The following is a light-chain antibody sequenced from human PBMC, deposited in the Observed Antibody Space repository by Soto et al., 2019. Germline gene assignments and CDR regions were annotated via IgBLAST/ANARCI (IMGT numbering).Light chain of an antibody. CDR2: EVS. CDR3: SSYINSITFVV. CDR1: SSDVGGYNY. V-gene: IGLV2-14*01. Sequence: QSVLTQPASVSGSPGQSITISCTGTSSDVGGYNYVSWYQLHPGKAPKLMVYEVSNRPSGVSNRFSGSKSGNTASLTISGLQAEDEADYYCSSYINSITFVVFGGGTKLTVL. J-gene: IGLJ2*01.